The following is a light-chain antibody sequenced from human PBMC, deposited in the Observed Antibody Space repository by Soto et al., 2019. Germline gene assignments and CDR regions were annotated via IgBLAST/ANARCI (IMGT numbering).Light chain of an antibody. J-gene: IGKJ4*01. CDR3: QQYNSWPPLT. V-gene: IGKV3-15*01. Sequence: EIVMTQSPATLSVSPGARATLSCRASQSVSSNLAWYQQKPGQAPRRLIYGASTRATGIPARFSGSGSGTEFTLTISSLQSEDLAVYYCQQYNSWPPLTFGGGTKVEIK. CDR1: QSVSSN. CDR2: GAS.